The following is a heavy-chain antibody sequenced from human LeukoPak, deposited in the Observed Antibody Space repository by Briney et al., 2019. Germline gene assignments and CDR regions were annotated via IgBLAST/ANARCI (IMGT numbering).Heavy chain of an antibody. V-gene: IGHV4-4*07. CDR2: IYTSGST. Sequence: NPSETLSLTCTVSGGSISSYYWSWIRQPAGKGLEWIGRIYTSGSTNYNPSLKSRVTMSVDTSENQFSLKLSSVTAADTAVYYCARATRYCSSTSCYFFDYWGQGTLVTVSS. CDR3: ARATRYCSSTSCYFFDY. D-gene: IGHD2-2*01. CDR1: GGSISSYY. J-gene: IGHJ4*02.